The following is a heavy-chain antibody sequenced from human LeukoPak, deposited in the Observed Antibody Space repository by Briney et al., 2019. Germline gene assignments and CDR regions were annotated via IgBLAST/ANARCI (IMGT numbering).Heavy chain of an antibody. Sequence: SETLSLTCAVYGGSFSGYYWSWIRQPPGKGLEWIGEINHSGSTNYNPSLKSRVTISVDTSKNQFSLKLSSVTAADTAVYYCTRAPYCSSTSCRNFDFDYWGQGTLVTVSS. V-gene: IGHV4-34*01. J-gene: IGHJ4*02. CDR3: TRAPYCSSTSCRNFDFDY. CDR2: INHSGST. CDR1: GGSFSGYY. D-gene: IGHD2-2*01.